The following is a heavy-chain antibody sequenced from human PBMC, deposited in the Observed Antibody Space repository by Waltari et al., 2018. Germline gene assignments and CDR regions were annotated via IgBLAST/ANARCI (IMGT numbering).Heavy chain of an antibody. J-gene: IGHJ4*02. CDR1: GLTFRHFV. Sequence: QVQVVESGGGVVQPGKSLRLSCGVSGLTFRHFVMHWVRQAPGKGLGWMAIIWYDGIGKYYAESVKGRFTISRDNSKNSLYLEMNSLRAEDTAVYYCATTSGTNWHLNYWGQGTLVTISS. CDR2: IWYDGIGK. D-gene: IGHD1-1*01. V-gene: IGHV3-33*01. CDR3: ATTSGTNWHLNY.